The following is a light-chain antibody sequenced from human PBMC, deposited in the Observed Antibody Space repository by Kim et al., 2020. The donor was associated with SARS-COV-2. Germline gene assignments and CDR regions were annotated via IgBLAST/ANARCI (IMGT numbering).Light chain of an antibody. CDR2: IAS. CDR1: RDIRQD. J-gene: IGKJ2*01. V-gene: IGKV1-6*01. Sequence: AIQMTQSPSSLSASVGDRVTITCRASRDIRQDVTWFQQKSGKAPKLLIYIASNLQSGVPSMFSGSGSGTDFTLTISSLQPEDFATYYCLQDYNFPYTFGQGTKLEI. CDR3: LQDYNFPYT.